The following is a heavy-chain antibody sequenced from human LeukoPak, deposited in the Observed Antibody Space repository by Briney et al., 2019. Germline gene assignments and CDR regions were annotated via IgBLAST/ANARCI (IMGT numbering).Heavy chain of an antibody. Sequence: SETLSLSCTVSGGSISSGGYYWTWIRQHPGKGLEWIVYIYYSGSTYYNTSLKSRVTISVDTSKNQFSLRLSSVTAADTAVYYCALGYCGGGSCYAREYFQHWGQGTLVTVSS. J-gene: IGHJ1*01. D-gene: IGHD2-15*01. CDR3: ALGYCGGGSCYAREYFQH. V-gene: IGHV4-31*03. CDR1: GGSISSGGYY. CDR2: IYYSGST.